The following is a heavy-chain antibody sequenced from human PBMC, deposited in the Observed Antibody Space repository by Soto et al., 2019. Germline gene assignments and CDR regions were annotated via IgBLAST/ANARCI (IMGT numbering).Heavy chain of an antibody. J-gene: IGHJ5*02. Sequence: GGSLRLSCAASGFPFSSYGMHWVRQAPGKGLEWVAVIWYDGSNTYYEDFVKGRFTISRDNSKNTLYLQMNSLRAEDTAVYYCARGSYCSGGSCYSGWFDPWGQGTLVTVSS. D-gene: IGHD2-15*01. CDR3: ARGSYCSGGSCYSGWFDP. CDR1: GFPFSSYG. V-gene: IGHV3-33*01. CDR2: IWYDGSNT.